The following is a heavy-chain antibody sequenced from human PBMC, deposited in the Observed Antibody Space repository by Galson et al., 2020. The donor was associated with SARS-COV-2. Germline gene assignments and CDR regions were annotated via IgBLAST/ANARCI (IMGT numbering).Heavy chain of an antibody. CDR2: IYPNGRT. J-gene: IGHJ2*01. CDR3: ARQGVNMMVWVTVPGWFFDV. V-gene: IGHV4-38-2*01. CDR1: GYSVSTTHY. D-gene: IGHD2-8*01. Sequence: SETLSLTCAVSGYSVSTTHYWGWVRLAPGKGLEWIGSIYPNGRTYYTPSLESRVTISVATSRNQFSLTLASVTAADTAFYYCARQGVNMMVWVTVPGWFFDVWGRGTLGTVSS.